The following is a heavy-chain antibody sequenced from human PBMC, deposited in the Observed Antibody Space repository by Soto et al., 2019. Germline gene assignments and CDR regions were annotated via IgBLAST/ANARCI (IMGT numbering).Heavy chain of an antibody. V-gene: IGHV4-30-4*08. D-gene: IGHD3-3*01. CDR1: GGSISSGGYY. CDR2: IYYSGST. J-gene: IGHJ6*02. CDR3: ASGYYDFWSGYPNYGMDV. Sequence: SETLSLTCTVSGGSISSGGYYWSWIRQHPGKGLEWIGYIYYSGSTYYNPSLKSRVTISVDTSKNQFSLKLSSVTAADTAVYYCASGYYDFWSGYPNYGMDVWGQGTTVTVSS.